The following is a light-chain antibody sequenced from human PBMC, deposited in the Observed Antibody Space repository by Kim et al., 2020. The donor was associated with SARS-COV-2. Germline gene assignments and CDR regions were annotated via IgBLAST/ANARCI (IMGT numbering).Light chain of an antibody. CDR3: QQYNNWTPWT. CDR1: QSVSNN. V-gene: IGKV3-15*01. Sequence: EVVMTQSPATLSVSPGERVILSCRASQSVSNNLAWYQQRPGQAPRLLIYGASTRATDIPVRFTGSGSGTEFTLTISSLRSEDFAVYYCQQYNNWTPWTFGQGTKVDIK. J-gene: IGKJ1*01. CDR2: GAS.